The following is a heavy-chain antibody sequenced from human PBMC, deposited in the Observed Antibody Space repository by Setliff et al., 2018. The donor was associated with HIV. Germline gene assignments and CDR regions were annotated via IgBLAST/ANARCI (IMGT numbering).Heavy chain of an antibody. CDR3: TLDAFDI. CDR2: ITTTGGNT. Sequence: GGSLRLSCSASGFTFSNYNMHWVRQAPGKGLDYVSAITTTGGNTYYADSVKGRFTISRDNSLKLTSVTAADTAIYYCARQSMTLDAFDIWGQGTMVTVSS. V-gene: IGHV3-64*04. J-gene: IGHJ3*02. CDR1: GFTFSNYN.